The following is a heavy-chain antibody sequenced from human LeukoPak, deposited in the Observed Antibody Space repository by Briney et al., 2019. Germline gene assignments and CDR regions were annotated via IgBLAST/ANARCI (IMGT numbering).Heavy chain of an antibody. V-gene: IGHV3-33*08. CDR1: GFSFSDSV. CDR3: ARRVQYYFDY. Sequence: GKSLRLSCVASGFSFSDSVIHWVRQAPGKGLEWVAVIWYDGSDKHYADSVQGRFTISRDNSKNSLYLQMNSLRAEDTALYYCARRVQYYFDYWGQGTLVTVSS. CDR2: IWYDGSDK. J-gene: IGHJ4*02.